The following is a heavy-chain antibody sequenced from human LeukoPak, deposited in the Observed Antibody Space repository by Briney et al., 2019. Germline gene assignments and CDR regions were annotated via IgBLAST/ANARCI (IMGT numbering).Heavy chain of an antibody. CDR3: ARWWLVPYAFDI. V-gene: IGHV6-1*01. Sequence: SQTLSLTCASSGDSVSSNSAAWKWIRQSPSRGLEWLGGTYYRSKWYNDYAVSVKSRITINPDTSKNQFSLQLNSVTPEDTAVYYCARWWLVPYAFDIWGQGTMVTVSS. J-gene: IGHJ3*02. CDR1: GDSVSSNSAA. CDR2: TYYRSKWYN. D-gene: IGHD6-19*01.